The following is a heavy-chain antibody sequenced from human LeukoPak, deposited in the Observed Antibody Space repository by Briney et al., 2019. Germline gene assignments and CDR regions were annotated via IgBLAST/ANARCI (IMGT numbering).Heavy chain of an antibody. CDR1: GYIFTNYY. J-gene: IGHJ4*02. CDR2: INPTGGST. CDR3: ARDASTAGYTFQF. Sequence: ASVRVSCKAPGYIFTNYYIHWVRQAPGQGLEWMGVINPTGGSTSYAQNFQDRVTMITDTSTNTVYMDLNSLRSEDTAMYFCARDASTAGYTFQFWGQGSPVIVSS. D-gene: IGHD5-24*01. V-gene: IGHV1-46*01.